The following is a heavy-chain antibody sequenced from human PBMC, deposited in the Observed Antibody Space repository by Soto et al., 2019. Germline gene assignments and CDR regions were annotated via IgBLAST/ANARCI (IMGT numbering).Heavy chain of an antibody. V-gene: IGHV4-31*03. CDR2: IYFSGTT. CDR3: PRDDYGGNSGALDI. Sequence: PSETLSLTCTVSGGSISSGDSYWTWIRQHPRKGLEWIGYIYFSGTTTYNPSLKSRLSISIHTSKNQFSLKLNSVTAADTAIYYCPRDDYGGNSGALDIWGQGTMVTVSS. J-gene: IGHJ3*02. CDR1: GGSISSGDSY. D-gene: IGHD4-17*01.